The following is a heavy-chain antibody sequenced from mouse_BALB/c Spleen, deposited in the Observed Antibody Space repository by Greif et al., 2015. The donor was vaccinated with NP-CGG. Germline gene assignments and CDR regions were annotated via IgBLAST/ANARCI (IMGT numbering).Heavy chain of an antibody. CDR3: ARDQYGNYVGAMDY. Sequence: QVQLQQSGPGLVAPSQSLSITCTVPGFSLTSYGVHWVRQPPGKGLEWLGVIWAGGSTNYNSALMSRLSISKDNSKSQVFLKMNSLQTDDTAVYYCARDQYGNYVGAMDYWGQGTSVTVSS. V-gene: IGHV2-9*02. J-gene: IGHJ4*01. D-gene: IGHD2-10*02. CDR2: IWAGGST. CDR1: GFSLTSYG.